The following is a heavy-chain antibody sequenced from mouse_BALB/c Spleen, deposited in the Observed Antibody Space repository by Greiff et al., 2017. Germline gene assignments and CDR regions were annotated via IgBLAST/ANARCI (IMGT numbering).Heavy chain of an antibody. V-gene: IGHV5-6-5*01. D-gene: IGHD2-2*01. J-gene: IGHJ2*01. Sequence: DVMLVESGGGLVKPGGSLKLSCAASGFTFSSYAMSWVRQTPEKRLEWVASISSGGSTYYPDSVKGRFTSSRDNARNILYLQMSSLRSEDTAMYYCARGYGYDEAADYWGQGTTLTVSA. CDR1: GFTFSSYA. CDR2: ISSGGST. CDR3: ARGYGYDEAADY.